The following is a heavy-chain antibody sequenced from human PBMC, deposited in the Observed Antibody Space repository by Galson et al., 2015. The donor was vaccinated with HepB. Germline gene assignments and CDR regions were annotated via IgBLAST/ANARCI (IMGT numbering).Heavy chain of an antibody. CDR1: GGSISSSSYY. V-gene: IGHV4-39*01. J-gene: IGHJ6*02. D-gene: IGHD3-9*01. CDR3: ARRDIGMDV. CDR2: IYFSGST. Sequence: LSLTCTVSGGSISSSSYYWGWIRQPPGKGLEWIGSIYFSGSTYYNPSLKSRVTISVDTSKNQFSLKLSSVTAADTAVYYCARRDIGMDVWGQGTTVTVSS.